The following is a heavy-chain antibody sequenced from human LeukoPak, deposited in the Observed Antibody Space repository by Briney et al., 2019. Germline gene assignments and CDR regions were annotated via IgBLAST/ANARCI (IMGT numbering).Heavy chain of an antibody. J-gene: IGHJ4*02. CDR3: ARGGFDY. Sequence: PGGSLRLSCAASGFTFSSYSMNWVRQAPGKGLEWISYVSRSGTTIYYADSVKGRFTISRDSAKNSLYLQMNSLRDEDTAVYYCARGGFDYWGQGTLVTVSS. V-gene: IGHV3-48*02. CDR2: VSRSGTTI. CDR1: GFTFSSYS.